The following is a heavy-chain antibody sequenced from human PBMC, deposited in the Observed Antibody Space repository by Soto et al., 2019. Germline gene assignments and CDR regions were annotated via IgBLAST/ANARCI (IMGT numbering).Heavy chain of an antibody. D-gene: IGHD2-15*01. CDR2: IYYSGST. Sequence: SETLSLTCTVSGGSISSYYWSWIRQPPGKGLEWIGYIYYSGSTNYNPSLKSRVTISVDTSKNQFSLKLSSVTAADTAVYYCARHVSGYCSGGSCYSRAWNWFDPWGQGTLVTVSS. CDR1: GGSISSYY. CDR3: ARHVSGYCSGGSCYSRAWNWFDP. V-gene: IGHV4-59*08. J-gene: IGHJ5*02.